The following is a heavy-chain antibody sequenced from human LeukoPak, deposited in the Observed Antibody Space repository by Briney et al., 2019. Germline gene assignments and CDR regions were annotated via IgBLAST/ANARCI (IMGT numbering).Heavy chain of an antibody. Sequence: PGRSLRLSCAASGFTFSSYGMHWVRQAPGKGLEWVAATSYHGRDKYYADAVSGRFTISRGNSKNTLHLEMNSLRTDDTAVYYCTKERGGGGRRINLMVGGYGPWGQGTQVTVSS. V-gene: IGHV3-30*18. CDR3: TKERGGGGRRINLMVGGYGP. CDR1: GFTFSSYG. J-gene: IGHJ5*02. CDR2: TSYHGRDK. D-gene: IGHD3-22*01.